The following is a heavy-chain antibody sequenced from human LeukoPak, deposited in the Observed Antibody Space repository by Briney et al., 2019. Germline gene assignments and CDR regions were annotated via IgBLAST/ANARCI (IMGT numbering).Heavy chain of an antibody. Sequence: SETLSLTWTVSGGSISHYYWSWIRQPPGQGLEWIGYIYSSGSTNYNPSLKSPVTISMDTSKNQFSLKMSSVTAADTAVYYCARHPDFWSGFDLWGQGTLVTVSS. V-gene: IGHV4-59*08. D-gene: IGHD3-3*01. CDR3: ARHPDFWSGFDL. CDR2: IYSSGST. CDR1: GGSISHYY. J-gene: IGHJ4*02.